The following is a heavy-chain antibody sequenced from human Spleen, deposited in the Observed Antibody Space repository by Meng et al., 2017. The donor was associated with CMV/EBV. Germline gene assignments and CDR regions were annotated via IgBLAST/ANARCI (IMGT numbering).Heavy chain of an antibody. CDR3: AKWGSLLTRYFDL. J-gene: IGHJ2*01. CDR1: GFTFDNYA. V-gene: IGHV3-23*01. CDR2: ISGSGGNT. D-gene: IGHD3-16*01. Sequence: GGSLRLSCAASGFTFDNYAMSWVRQAPGKGLEWVSAISGSGGNTYYADSVKGRFTISRDNSKNTLYLQMNSLRAEDTAVYYCAKWGSLLTRYFDLWGRGTLVTVSS.